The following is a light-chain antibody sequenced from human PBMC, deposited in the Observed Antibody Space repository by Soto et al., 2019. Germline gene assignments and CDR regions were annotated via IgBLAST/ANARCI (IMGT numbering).Light chain of an antibody. CDR3: SSYTGSTSYV. Sequence: QSALTQPASVSGSPGQSITISCTGTSSDVGGYNYVSWYQQHPGKAPKLMIYDVSYRPSGVSNRFSGSKSGDTASLTISGLQAVDEADYYCSSYTGSTSYVFGTGTKVTVL. CDR2: DVS. J-gene: IGLJ1*01. CDR1: SSDVGGYNY. V-gene: IGLV2-14*01.